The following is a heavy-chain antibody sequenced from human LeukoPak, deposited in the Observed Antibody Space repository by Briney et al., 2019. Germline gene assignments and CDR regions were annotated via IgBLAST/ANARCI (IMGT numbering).Heavy chain of an antibody. J-gene: IGHJ6*02. V-gene: IGHV4-30-4*01. CDR1: GGSISSGDYS. Sequence: SETLSLTCTVSGGSISSGDYSWSWIRQPPGKGLEWIGYIYYSGSTYYNPSLKSRVTISVDTSKNQFSLKLSSVTAADTAVYYCASTATVTTLYGMDVWGQGTTVTVSS. D-gene: IGHD4-17*01. CDR3: ASTATVTTLYGMDV. CDR2: IYYSGST.